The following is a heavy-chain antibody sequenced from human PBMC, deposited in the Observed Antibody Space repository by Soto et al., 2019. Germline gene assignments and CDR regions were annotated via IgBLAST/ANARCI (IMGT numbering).Heavy chain of an antibody. V-gene: IGHV3-23*01. Sequence: GGSLRLSCAASGFTFSSYAMSWVRQAPGKGLEWVSAISGSGGSTYYADSVKGRFTISRDNSKNTLYLQMNSLRAEDTAVYYCAKQKLWFPMVLIDYWGQGTLVTVSS. CDR3: AKQKLWFPMVLIDY. J-gene: IGHJ4*02. CDR2: ISGSGGST. D-gene: IGHD5-18*01. CDR1: GFTFSSYA.